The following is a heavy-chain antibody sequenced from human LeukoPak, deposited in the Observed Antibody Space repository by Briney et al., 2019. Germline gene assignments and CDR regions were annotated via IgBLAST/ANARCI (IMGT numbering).Heavy chain of an antibody. J-gene: IGHJ6*02. V-gene: IGHV4-59*01. CDR3: ARVPYCSSPSCYGAPRSYGMDV. Sequence: SETLSLTCTVSGGSISIYYWSWIRQPPGKGLECSGYIYYSASTNYNPSLKSRVTISVDTSKNQFSLKLSSVTAADTAVYYCARVPYCSSPSCYGAPRSYGMDVWGQGTTVTVSS. CDR2: IYYSAST. D-gene: IGHD2-2*01. CDR1: GGSISIYY.